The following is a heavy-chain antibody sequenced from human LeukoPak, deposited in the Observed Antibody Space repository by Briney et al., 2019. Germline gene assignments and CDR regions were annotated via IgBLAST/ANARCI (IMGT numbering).Heavy chain of an antibody. CDR1: GGSFSGYY. V-gene: IGHV4-34*01. CDR3: ARGNRYYGSGSYYNRPWDWFDP. D-gene: IGHD3-10*01. CDR2: INHSGST. J-gene: IGHJ5*02. Sequence: SETLSLTCAVYGGSFSGYYWSWIRQPPGKGLEWIGEINHSGSTNYDPPLKSRVTISVDTSKNQFSLKLSSVTAADTAVYYCARGNRYYGSGSYYNRPWDWFDPWGQGTLVTVSS.